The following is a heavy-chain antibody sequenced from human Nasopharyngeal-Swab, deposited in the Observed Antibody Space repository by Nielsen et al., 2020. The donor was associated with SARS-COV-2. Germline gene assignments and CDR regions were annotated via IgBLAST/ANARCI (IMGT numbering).Heavy chain of an antibody. J-gene: IGHJ6*02. CDR3: ARDTSVDIVLLYYGMDV. Sequence: GGSLRLSCAASGFTFSSYGMHWVRQAPGKGLEWVAVISFDGSKKYYADSVKGRFTISRDSSKNTLYLQMNSLRAEDTAVYYCARDTSVDIVLLYYGMDVWGQGTTVTVSS. D-gene: IGHD5-12*01. V-gene: IGHV3-30*03. CDR2: ISFDGSKK. CDR1: GFTFSSYG.